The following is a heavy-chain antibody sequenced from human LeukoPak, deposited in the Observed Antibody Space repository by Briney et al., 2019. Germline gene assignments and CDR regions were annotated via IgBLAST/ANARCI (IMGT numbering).Heavy chain of an antibody. D-gene: IGHD5-18*01. CDR3: ARDGYSYGLNWFDP. CDR2: IYTSGST. CDR1: GGSISSGSYY. J-gene: IGHJ5*02. V-gene: IGHV4-61*02. Sequence: SETLSLTCTVSGGSISSGSYYWSWIRQPAGKGLEWIGRIYTSGSTNYNPSLKSRVTISVDTSKNQFSLKLSSVTAADTAVYYCARDGYSYGLNWFDPWGQGILVTVSP.